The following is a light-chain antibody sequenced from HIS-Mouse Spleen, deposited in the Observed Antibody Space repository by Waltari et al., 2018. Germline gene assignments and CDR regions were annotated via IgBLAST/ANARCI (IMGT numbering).Light chain of an antibody. J-gene: IGLJ2*01. CDR1: ALPKKY. CDR3: YSTDSSGNHRV. CDR2: EDS. V-gene: IGLV3-10*01. Sequence: SYELTQPPSVSVSPGQTARITCSGDALPKKYAYWDQQKSGQAPVLVIYEDSKRPSGIPERFSCFSVGTMATLTISGAQVEDEADYYCYSTDSSGNHRVFGGGTKLTVL.